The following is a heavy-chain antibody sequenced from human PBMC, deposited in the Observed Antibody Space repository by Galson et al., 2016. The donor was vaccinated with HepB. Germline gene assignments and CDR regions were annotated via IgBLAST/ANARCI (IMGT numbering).Heavy chain of an antibody. V-gene: IGHV6-1*01. D-gene: IGHD1-14*01. Sequence: CAISGDSVYNNGAAWVWIRQSPSRGLEWLGRTFYRSTWENHYAGSVRNRITISPDTSRNQFSLQLNSVTTEDTAVYYCARAGMRGRGMDVWGQGTTVTVSS. J-gene: IGHJ6*02. CDR1: GDSVYNNGAA. CDR2: TFYRSTWEN. CDR3: ARAGMRGRGMDV.